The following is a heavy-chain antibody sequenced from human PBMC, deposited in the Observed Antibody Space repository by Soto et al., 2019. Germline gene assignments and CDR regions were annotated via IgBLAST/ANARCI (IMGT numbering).Heavy chain of an antibody. Sequence: SETLSLTCTVSGGSISSYYWSWIRQPPGKGLEWIGYIYNSGSTNYNPSLKSRATISVDTSKNQFSLKLSSVTAADTAVYYCARGLGVRGVIISLPYYYYGMDVWGQGTTVTVSS. D-gene: IGHD3-10*01. CDR2: IYNSGST. CDR3: ARGLGVRGVIISLPYYYYGMDV. V-gene: IGHV4-59*12. CDR1: GGSISSYY. J-gene: IGHJ6*02.